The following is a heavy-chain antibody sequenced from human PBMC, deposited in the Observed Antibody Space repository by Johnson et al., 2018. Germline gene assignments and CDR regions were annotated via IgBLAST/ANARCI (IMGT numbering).Heavy chain of an antibody. D-gene: IGHD5-24*01. CDR3: AREDGYFYGMDV. J-gene: IGHJ6*02. Sequence: VQLVESGGVVVQPGGSLRLSCAASGFTFSGYSMNWVRQAPGKGLEWVSSISSSSSYIYYADSVKGRFTISRDNAKNSLYLQMNSLRAEDTAGYYCAREDGYFYGMDVWGPGTTVTVSS. CDR1: GFTFSGYS. V-gene: IGHV3-21*01. CDR2: ISSSSSYI.